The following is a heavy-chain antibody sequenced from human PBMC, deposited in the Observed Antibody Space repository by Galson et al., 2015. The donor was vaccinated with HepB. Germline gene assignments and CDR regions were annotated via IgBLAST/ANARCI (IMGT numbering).Heavy chain of an antibody. V-gene: IGHV3-30*03. CDR2: ISSDGSKR. Sequence: LRLSCAASGFTFSKFGMHWVRQAPGKGLEWVTVISSDGSKRYYADSVKGRFTISRDNSKSTLNLQMNSLRVEDTAVYYCARGLSIGYCSGTSCYAGYGMGVWGQGTSVTVSS. J-gene: IGHJ6*02. D-gene: IGHD2-2*03. CDR3: ARGLSIGYCSGTSCYAGYGMGV. CDR1: GFTFSKFG.